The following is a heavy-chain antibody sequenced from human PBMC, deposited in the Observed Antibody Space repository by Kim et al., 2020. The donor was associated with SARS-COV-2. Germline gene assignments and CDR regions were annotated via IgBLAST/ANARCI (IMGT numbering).Heavy chain of an antibody. CDR2: IYPGDSAT. D-gene: IGHD6-19*01. CDR3: ARSSSGWSFDP. V-gene: IGHV5-51*01. J-gene: IGHJ5*02. CDR1: GYSFTSYW. Sequence: GESLKISCKASGYSFTSYWIAWVRLMPGKGLEWMGIIYPGDSATRYSPSFQGQVTISADKSISTAYLQWSSLKASDTAMYYCARSSSGWSFDPWGQGTLVTVSS.